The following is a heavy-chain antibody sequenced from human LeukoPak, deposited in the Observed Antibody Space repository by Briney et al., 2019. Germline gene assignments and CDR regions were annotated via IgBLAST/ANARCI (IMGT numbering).Heavy chain of an antibody. CDR1: GFTFSSYR. Sequence: GGSLRLSCVASGFTFSSYRMDWVRQAPGKGLEWVSSISGTSSYIYYADSVKGRFTISRDNAKNSLYLQMNSLRAEDTAVYYCASEPGHYYGSGSYYIGGYWGQGTLVTVSS. V-gene: IGHV3-21*01. D-gene: IGHD3-10*01. J-gene: IGHJ4*02. CDR2: ISGTSSYI. CDR3: ASEPGHYYGSGSYYIGGY.